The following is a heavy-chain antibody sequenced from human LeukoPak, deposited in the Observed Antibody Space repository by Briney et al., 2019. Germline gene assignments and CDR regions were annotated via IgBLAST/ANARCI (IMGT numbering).Heavy chain of an antibody. V-gene: IGHV4-59*01. CDR2: IYYTGTT. CDR1: GGSISSYY. J-gene: IGHJ4*02. D-gene: IGHD2-15*01. Sequence: PSETLSLTCTVSGGSISSYYWSWIRQPPGKGLEWIGYIYYTGTTNYNPSLKSRVTISVDTSKNQFSLKLSSLTAADTAVYYCARGGWRLDYWGQGTLVTVSS. CDR3: ARGGWRLDY.